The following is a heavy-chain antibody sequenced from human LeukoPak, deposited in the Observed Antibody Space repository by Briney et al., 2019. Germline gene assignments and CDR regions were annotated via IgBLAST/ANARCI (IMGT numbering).Heavy chain of an antibody. V-gene: IGHV4-31*03. D-gene: IGHD7-27*01. CDR2: IYYSGST. CDR1: GGSISSGGSR. CDR3: ARDWGTYFDY. J-gene: IGHJ4*02. Sequence: SETLSLTCNVSGGSISSGGSRWSWIRQHPGKGLEWIGYIYYSGSTYYNPSLESRLTMSVDTSKNQFSLHLTSVTAADTAVYYCARDWGTYFDYWGQGALVTVSS.